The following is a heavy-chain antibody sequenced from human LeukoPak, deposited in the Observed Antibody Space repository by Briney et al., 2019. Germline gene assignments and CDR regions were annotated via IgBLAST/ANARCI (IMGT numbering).Heavy chain of an antibody. V-gene: IGHV3-33*01. D-gene: IGHD6-19*01. CDR1: GFTFSSYG. Sequence: GGSLRLSCAASGFTFSSYGMHWVRQAPGKGLEWVAVIWYDGSNKYYADSVKGRFTISRDNSKNTLYLQMNSLRAEDTAVYYCARAGAVALYFDYWGQGSLVTVSS. CDR2: IWYDGSNK. CDR3: ARAGAVALYFDY. J-gene: IGHJ4*02.